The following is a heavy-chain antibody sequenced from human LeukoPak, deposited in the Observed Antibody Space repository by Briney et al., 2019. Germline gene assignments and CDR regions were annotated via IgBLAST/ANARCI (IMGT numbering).Heavy chain of an antibody. CDR1: VFTFSRYG. J-gene: IGHJ4*02. CDR2: IRCDGSNQ. V-gene: IGHV3-30*02. Sequence: GGSLRLSCAASVFTFSRYGMHGVRHAPGKGLEWVAFIRCDGSNQYYADSVKGRFTIHRDNSKNTLYLQMNSLRAEDTAVYYCAKGHKGFYYGSGSSFDYWGQGTLVSVS. D-gene: IGHD3-10*01. CDR3: AKGHKGFYYGSGSSFDY.